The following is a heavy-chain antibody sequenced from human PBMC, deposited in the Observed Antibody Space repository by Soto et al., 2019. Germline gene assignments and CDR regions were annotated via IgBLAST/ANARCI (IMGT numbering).Heavy chain of an antibody. CDR2: VKSLDLGGTE. D-gene: IGHD2-2*01. CDR1: GFTFNNAW. V-gene: IGHV3-15*07. J-gene: IGHJ3*01. CDR3: SAYTSNSRGGDV. Sequence: EVQLVESGGGLVKPGGSLSLSCAASGFTFNNAWMNWVRQAPGKGLEWVGRVKSLDLGGTEDYAAPVKGRFIISRDDSINTLYLQMNSLQTEDTAGYYCSAYTSNSRGGDVWGRGTRVTVSS.